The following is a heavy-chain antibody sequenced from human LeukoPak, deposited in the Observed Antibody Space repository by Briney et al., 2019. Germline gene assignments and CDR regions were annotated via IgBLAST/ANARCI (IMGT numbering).Heavy chain of an antibody. Sequence: GGSLRLSSAASGFTFSSYAMSWVRQAPGKGLEWVSAISGSGGSTYYADSVKGRFTISRDRSKNTLYLQMNSLRAEDTAVYYCARLGGSYPPTLYYWGQGTLFTVSS. D-gene: IGHD1-26*01. CDR1: GFTFSSYA. CDR3: ARLGGSYPPTLYY. CDR2: ISGSGGST. J-gene: IGHJ4*02. V-gene: IGHV3-23*01.